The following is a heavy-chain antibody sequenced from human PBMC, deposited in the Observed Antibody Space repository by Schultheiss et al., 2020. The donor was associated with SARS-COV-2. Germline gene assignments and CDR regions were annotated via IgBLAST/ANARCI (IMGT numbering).Heavy chain of an antibody. CDR3: AKEVWRYCTGGVCSKRGIDY. J-gene: IGHJ4*02. CDR2: IIPIFGTA. D-gene: IGHD2-8*02. CDR1: GGTFSSYA. Sequence: SVKVSCKASGGTFSSYAISWVRQAPGQGLEWMGGIIPIFGTANYAQKFQGRVTITADESTSTAYMELNSLRAEDTAVYYCAKEVWRYCTGGVCSKRGIDYWGQGTLVTVSS. V-gene: IGHV1-69*13.